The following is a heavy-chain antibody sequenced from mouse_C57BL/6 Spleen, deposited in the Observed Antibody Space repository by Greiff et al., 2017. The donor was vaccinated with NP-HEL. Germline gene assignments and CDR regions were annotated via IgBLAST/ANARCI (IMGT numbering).Heavy chain of an antibody. J-gene: IGHJ4*01. CDR3: AITTVVAPDAMDY. D-gene: IGHD1-1*01. CDR2: ISSGSSTI. CDR1: GFTFSDYG. V-gene: IGHV5-17*01. Sequence: VQLKQSGGGLVKPGGSLKLSCAASGFTFSDYGMHWVRQAPEKGLEWVAYISSGSSTIYYADTVKGRFTISRDNAKNTLFLQMTSLRSEDTAMYYCAITTVVAPDAMDYWGQGTSVTVSS.